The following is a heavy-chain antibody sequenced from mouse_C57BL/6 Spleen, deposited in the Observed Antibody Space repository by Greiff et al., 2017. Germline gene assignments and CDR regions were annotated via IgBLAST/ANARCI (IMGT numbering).Heavy chain of an antibody. CDR1: GFTFSSYG. J-gene: IGHJ1*03. V-gene: IGHV5-6*01. CDR3: ARHAPHMVTTDWYFDV. CDR2: LSSGGSYT. Sequence: EVQGVESGGDLVKPGGSLKLSCAASGFTFSSYGLSWVRQTPDKRLELVATLSSGGSYTYYPDSVKGRFTISSDNAKNTLYLQMSSLKSEDTAMYYCARHAPHMVTTDWYFDVWGTGTTVTVSS. D-gene: IGHD2-2*01.